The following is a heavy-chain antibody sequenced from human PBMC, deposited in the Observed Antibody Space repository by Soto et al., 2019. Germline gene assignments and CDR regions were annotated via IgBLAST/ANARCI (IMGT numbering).Heavy chain of an antibody. J-gene: IGHJ5*02. D-gene: IGHD3-10*01. CDR1: GASINSGDDY. CDR3: TRLGITVARGLKLPKWFDP. CDR2: IYHTGST. Sequence: QVQLHESGPGLVTPSQTLSLTCTVSGASINSGDDYWSWVRQSPGKGLEWIGYIYHTGSTYYNPSFKSRTNISLDTYTNQFSLKLTSVTAADTALYYCTRLGITVARGLKLPKWFDPWGQGTRVTVSS. V-gene: IGHV4-30-4*01.